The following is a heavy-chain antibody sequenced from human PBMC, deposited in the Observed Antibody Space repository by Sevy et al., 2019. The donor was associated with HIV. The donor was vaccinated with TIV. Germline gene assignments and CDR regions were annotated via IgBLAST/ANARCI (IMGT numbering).Heavy chain of an antibody. J-gene: IGHJ5*02. CDR2: VYHTGST. CDR3: ARAPPVRSGDDSLNWFDP. Sequence: SETLSLTCTVSGGSISVYYWSWIRQPPGKELEYIGYVYHTGSTNYNPSPKSRVTISVDTSNNQFSLKLTPVTAADTAVNYCARAPPVRSGDDSLNWFDPWGQGTLVTVSS. V-gene: IGHV4-59*01. D-gene: IGHD5-12*01. CDR1: GGSISVYY.